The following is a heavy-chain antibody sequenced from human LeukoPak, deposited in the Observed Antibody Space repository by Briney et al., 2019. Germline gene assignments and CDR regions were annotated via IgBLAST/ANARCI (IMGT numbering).Heavy chain of an antibody. CDR2: IYISGST. Sequence: SETLSLTCTVSGGSISSYYWGWIRQPAGKGLEWIGRIYISGSTNYNPSLKSRVTMSVDTSKNQFSLKLSSVTAADTAMYYCARMFRSSWYINWFDPWGQGTLVTVSS. V-gene: IGHV4-4*07. D-gene: IGHD6-13*01. CDR1: GGSISSYY. CDR3: ARMFRSSWYINWFDP. J-gene: IGHJ5*02.